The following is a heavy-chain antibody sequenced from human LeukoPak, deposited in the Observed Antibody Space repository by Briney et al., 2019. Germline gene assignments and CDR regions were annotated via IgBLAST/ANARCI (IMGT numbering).Heavy chain of an antibody. CDR2: ISSSSSYI. V-gene: IGHV3-21*04. D-gene: IGHD5-12*01. J-gene: IGHJ3*02. CDR1: GFTFSSYS. Sequence: GGSLRLSCAASGFTFSSYSMNWVRQAPGKGLEWVSSISSSSSYIYYADSVKGRFTISRDNSKNTLYLQMNSLRAEDTALYYCAKESSHSGYVRTFDIWGQGTKVTVSS. CDR3: AKESSHSGYVRTFDI.